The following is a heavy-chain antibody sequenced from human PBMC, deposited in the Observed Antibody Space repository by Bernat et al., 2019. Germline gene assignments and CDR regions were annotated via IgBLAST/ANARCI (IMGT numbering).Heavy chain of an antibody. Sequence: QVQLQESGPGLVKPSETLSLTCTVSGGSISSYYWSWIRQSPGKGLEWIGYIYDSGFTNYNPSLKSRVTISVDTSKNQFSLKLSSVTAADAAVYYCARRYSNGWCFDYWGQGTLVSVS. CDR1: GGSISSYY. CDR2: IYDSGFT. V-gene: IGHV4-59*08. CDR3: ARRYSNGWCFDY. J-gene: IGHJ4*02. D-gene: IGHD6-19*01.